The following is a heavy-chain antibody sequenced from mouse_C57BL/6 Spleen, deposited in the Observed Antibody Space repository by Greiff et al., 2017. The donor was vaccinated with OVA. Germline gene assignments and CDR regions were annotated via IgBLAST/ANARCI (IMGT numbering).Heavy chain of an antibody. CDR1: GYSITSGYY. V-gene: IGHV3-6*01. CDR2: ISYDGSN. D-gene: IGHD2-12*01. Sequence: ESGPGLVKPSQSLSLTCSVTGYSITSGYYWNWIRQFPGNKLEWMGYISYDGSNNYNPSLKNRISITRDTSKNQFFLKLNSVTTEDTATYYCARLRLFAYWGQGTLVTVSA. J-gene: IGHJ3*01. CDR3: ARLRLFAY.